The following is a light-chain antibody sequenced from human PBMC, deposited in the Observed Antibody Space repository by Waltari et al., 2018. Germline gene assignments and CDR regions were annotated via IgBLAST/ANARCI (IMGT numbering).Light chain of an antibody. CDR3: QQYGSSPRT. CDR1: QRVSSSY. Sequence: EIVLTQSPGTLSLSPGERATLSCRASQRVSSSYLAWYQQKPGQAPRLLIYGASSRATGIPHRFSGSGSGTDFTLTISRLEPEDFAVYYCQQYGSSPRTFGQGTKVEIK. V-gene: IGKV3-20*01. CDR2: GAS. J-gene: IGKJ1*01.